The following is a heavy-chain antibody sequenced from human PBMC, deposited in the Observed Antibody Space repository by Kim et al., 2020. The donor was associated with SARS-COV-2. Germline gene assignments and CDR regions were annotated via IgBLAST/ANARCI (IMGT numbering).Heavy chain of an antibody. V-gene: IGHV3-64*03. CDR3: VKDRVIVVVSAPDY. D-gene: IGHD2-21*01. J-gene: IGHJ4*02. CDR2: ISNDGGST. Sequence: GGSLRLSCAASGFTFSSYSMHWVRQAPGKGLEYVSAISNDGGSTYYADSVKGRFTISRDNSKNTLYLQMSSLRAEDTAVYYCVKDRVIVVVSAPDYWGQGTLVTVSS. CDR1: GFTFSSYS.